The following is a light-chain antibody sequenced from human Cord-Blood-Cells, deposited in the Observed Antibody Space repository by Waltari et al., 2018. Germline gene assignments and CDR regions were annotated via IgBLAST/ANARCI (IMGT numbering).Light chain of an antibody. J-gene: IGKJ1*01. CDR3: QQYDNLPWT. V-gene: IGKV1-33*01. CDR2: EAS. Sequence: DIQMTQSPSSLSASVGDRVAITCQASQDISNYLNWYQQKPGKAPKLLLYEASNLETGVPSRFSGSVSGTVCTFTISSVQPEDIATYDCQQYDNLPWTFGQGTKVEIK. CDR1: QDISNY.